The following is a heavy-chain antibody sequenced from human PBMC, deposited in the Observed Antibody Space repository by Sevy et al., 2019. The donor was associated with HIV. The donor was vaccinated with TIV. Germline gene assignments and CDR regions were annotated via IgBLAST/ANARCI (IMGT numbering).Heavy chain of an antibody. CDR3: ARGRPQWLSYFDY. CDR1: GFTFSNYW. CDR2: IKEDGSDK. Sequence: GGSLRLSCEVSGFTFSNYWMTWVRQAPGKGLEWVANIKEDGSDKYYGDSVKGRFSLSRDNAKNSLYLQMDSLRAEDTAVYYCARGRPQWLSYFDYWGQGTLVTVSS. D-gene: IGHD6-19*01. V-gene: IGHV3-7*01. J-gene: IGHJ4*02.